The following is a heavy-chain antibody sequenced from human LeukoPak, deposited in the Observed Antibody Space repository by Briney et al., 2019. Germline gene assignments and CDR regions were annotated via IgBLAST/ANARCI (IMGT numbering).Heavy chain of an antibody. CDR1: GFIFSDYG. V-gene: IGHV3-33*06. CDR3: AKGYDFWSGWDV. D-gene: IGHD3-3*01. J-gene: IGHJ6*04. Sequence: GGSLRLSCAASGFIFSDYGIHWVRQAPGKGLEWVALIWYDGSDKFYADSVKGRVTISRDNSKNTVDLQMTSLGAEDTAVYYCAKGYDFWSGWDVWGKGTTVTVSS. CDR2: IWYDGSDK.